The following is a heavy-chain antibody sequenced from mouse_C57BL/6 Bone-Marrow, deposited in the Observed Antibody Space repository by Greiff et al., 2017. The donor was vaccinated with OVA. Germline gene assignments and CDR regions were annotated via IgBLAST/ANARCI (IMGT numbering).Heavy chain of an antibody. CDR1: GYTFTSYW. Sequence: VQLQQSGTVLARPGASVKMSCKTSGYTFTSYWMHWVKQRPGQGLEWIGAIYPGNSDTSYNQKFKGKAKLTAVTSASTAYMELSSLTNEDSAVYYGTSRPLRSYYFDYWGQGTTLTVSS. D-gene: IGHD1-1*01. J-gene: IGHJ2*01. V-gene: IGHV1-5*01. CDR2: IYPGNSDT. CDR3: TSRPLRSYYFDY.